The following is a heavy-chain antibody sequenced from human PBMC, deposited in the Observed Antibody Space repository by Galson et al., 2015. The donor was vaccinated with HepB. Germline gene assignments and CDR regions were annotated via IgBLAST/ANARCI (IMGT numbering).Heavy chain of an antibody. J-gene: IGHJ3*01. CDR1: GYTFTGYY. CDR2: INPNSGDT. CDR3: ARQPMGGIIRNTFGL. D-gene: IGHD1-26*01. V-gene: IGHV1-2*05. Sequence: SVKVSCKASGYTFTGYYMHWVRQAPGQGLEWMGRINPNSGDTNYAQKFQGRVTMTRDTSINTVYMELSRLRSDDTVVYWCARQPMGGIIRNTFGLWGQGTMVTVSS.